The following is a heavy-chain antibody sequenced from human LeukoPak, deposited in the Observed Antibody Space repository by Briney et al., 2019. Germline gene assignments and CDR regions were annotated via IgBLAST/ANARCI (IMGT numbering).Heavy chain of an antibody. Sequence: GGSLRLSCAASGFTFSDYYMSWIRQAPGKGLDWVSYISSSSYTNYADSVRGRFTISRDNAKNSLYLQMNSLRAEDTAVYYCARGFRGVIPARGGDAFDIWGQGTMVTVSS. J-gene: IGHJ3*02. CDR3: ARGFRGVIPARGGDAFDI. D-gene: IGHD3-10*01. CDR1: GFTFSDYY. CDR2: ISSSSYT. V-gene: IGHV3-11*05.